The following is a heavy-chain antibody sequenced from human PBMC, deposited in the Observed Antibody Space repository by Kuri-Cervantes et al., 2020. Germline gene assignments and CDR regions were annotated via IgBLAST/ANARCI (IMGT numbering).Heavy chain of an antibody. J-gene: IGHJ4*02. CDR3: AREEYSGYGACDY. Sequence: GESLKISCAASGFTVSSNYMSWVRQAPGKGLEWVSVIYSGGSTYYADSVKGRFTISRDNAKNSLYLQMNSLRAEDTAVYYCAREEYSGYGACDYWGQGTLVTVSS. CDR1: GFTVSSNY. V-gene: IGHV3-53*01. D-gene: IGHD5-12*01. CDR2: IYSGGST.